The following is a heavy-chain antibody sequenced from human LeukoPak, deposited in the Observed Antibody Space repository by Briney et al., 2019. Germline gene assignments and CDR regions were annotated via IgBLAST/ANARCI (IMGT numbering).Heavy chain of an antibody. V-gene: IGHV3-74*01. D-gene: IGHD3-3*01. Sequence: GGSLRLSCAASGFTFSDFWMHWVRQAPGKGLVWVSRINSGGTVTNYADSVKGRLTISRDNAKNTLYLQMNSLRAEDTAVYYCTTDGPYYDFWSGYSPGYWGQGTLVTVSS. CDR3: TTDGPYYDFWSGYSPGY. CDR2: INSGGTVT. J-gene: IGHJ4*02. CDR1: GFTFSDFW.